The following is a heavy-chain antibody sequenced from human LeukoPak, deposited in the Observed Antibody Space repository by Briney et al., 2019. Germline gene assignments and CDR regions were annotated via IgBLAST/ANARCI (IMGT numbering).Heavy chain of an antibody. J-gene: IGHJ3*02. Sequence: SSETLSLTCTVSGGSISSYYWSWIRQPPGKGLEWIGYIYYSGSTNYNPSLKSRVTISVDTSKNQFSLKLSSVTAADTAVYYCARAFSSAHGHDAFDICGQGTMVTVSS. CDR1: GGSISSYY. CDR2: IYYSGST. CDR3: ARAFSSAHGHDAFDI. V-gene: IGHV4-59*01. D-gene: IGHD3-10*01.